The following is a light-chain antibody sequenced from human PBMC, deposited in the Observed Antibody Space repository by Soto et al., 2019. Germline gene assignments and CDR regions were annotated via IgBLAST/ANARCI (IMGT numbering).Light chain of an antibody. CDR2: GAS. CDR1: QSVSSD. V-gene: IGKV3-20*01. CDR3: QQYGNSPIT. J-gene: IGKJ5*01. Sequence: ELVIAQSPATLSVSPGERATLSCRASQSVSSDLAWYHQKPGQAPRLLIDGASSRATGVPDRFSGTGSGTDFTLTINRLEPEDFAVFYCQQYGNSPITFGQGTRLEIK.